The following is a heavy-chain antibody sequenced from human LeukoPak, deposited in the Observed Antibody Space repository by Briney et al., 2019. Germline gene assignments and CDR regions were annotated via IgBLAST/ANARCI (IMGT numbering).Heavy chain of an antibody. D-gene: IGHD2-21*02. V-gene: IGHV4-31*03. CDR2: IYYSGST. Sequence: SETLSLTCTVSGGSISSGGYYWSWIRQHPGKGLEWIGYIYYSGSTYYNPSLKSRVTISVDTSKNQFSLKLSSVTAADTAVYYCASYKRLTGGDCCLDAFDIWGQGTMVTVSS. J-gene: IGHJ3*02. CDR1: GGSISSGGYY. CDR3: ASYKRLTGGDCCLDAFDI.